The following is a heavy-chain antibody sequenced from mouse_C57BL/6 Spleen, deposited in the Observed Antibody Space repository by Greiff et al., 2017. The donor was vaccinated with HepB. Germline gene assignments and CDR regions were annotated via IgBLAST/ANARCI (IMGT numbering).Heavy chain of an antibody. CDR3: ARGGLAMDY. CDR2: INPGSGGT. J-gene: IGHJ4*01. V-gene: IGHV1-54*01. CDR1: GYAFTNYL. D-gene: IGHD3-3*01. Sequence: QVQLQQSGAELVRPGTSVKVSCKASGYAFTNYLIEWVKQRPGQGLEWIGVINPGSGGTNYNEKFKGKATLTADKSSSTAYMQLSSLTSEDSAVYFCARGGLAMDYWGQGTSVTVSS.